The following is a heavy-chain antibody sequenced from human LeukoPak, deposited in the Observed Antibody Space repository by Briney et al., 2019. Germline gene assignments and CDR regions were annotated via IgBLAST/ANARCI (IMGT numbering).Heavy chain of an antibody. V-gene: IGHV3-30*01. CDR1: GFPLHSYA. Sequence: GGPLRLSCAPSGFPLHSYALLWVRQAPRKGLEGVAVISHDGSNKYYADSVKGRFTNSSENSKNPLYLQMNSLRAEDTAVYYCAKTLYETGTTIFYWGERPLVSVST. CDR3: AKTLYETGTTIFY. CDR2: ISHDGSNK. J-gene: IGHJ4*02. D-gene: IGHD1-1*01.